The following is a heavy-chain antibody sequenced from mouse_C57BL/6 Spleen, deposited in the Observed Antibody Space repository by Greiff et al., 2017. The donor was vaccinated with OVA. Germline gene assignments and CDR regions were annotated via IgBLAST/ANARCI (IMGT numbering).Heavy chain of an antibody. CDR3: ARFDSKGGFDY. Sequence: VQLQQPGAELVKPGASVKLSCKASGYTFTSYWMHWVKQRPGQGLEWIGMIHPNSGSTNYNEKFKSKATLTVDKSSSTAYMQLSSLTSEDSAVYYCARFDSKGGFDYWGQGTTLTVSS. D-gene: IGHD2-5*01. J-gene: IGHJ2*01. V-gene: IGHV1-64*01. CDR1: GYTFTSYW. CDR2: IHPNSGST.